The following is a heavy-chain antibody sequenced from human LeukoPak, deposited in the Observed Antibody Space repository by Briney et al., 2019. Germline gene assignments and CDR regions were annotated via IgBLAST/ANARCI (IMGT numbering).Heavy chain of an antibody. Sequence: GGSLRLSCTASGFAVNNAWMNWVRQAPGKGLEWVAVISKDGNDKYYADSVKGRCTISRDNSRNTLYLQVNSLRAEDTAVYYCARDLIRGGQGTLVTVSS. CDR2: ISKDGNDK. CDR3: ARDLIR. V-gene: IGHV3-30*03. CDR1: GFAVNNAW. D-gene: IGHD3-16*01. J-gene: IGHJ4*02.